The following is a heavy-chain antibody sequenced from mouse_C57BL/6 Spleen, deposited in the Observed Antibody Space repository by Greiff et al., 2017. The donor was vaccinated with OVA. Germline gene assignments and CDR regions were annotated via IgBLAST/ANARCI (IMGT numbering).Heavy chain of an antibody. D-gene: IGHD4-1*01. CDR2: IYPRSGNT. J-gene: IGHJ3*01. Sequence: QVHVKQSGAELARPGASVKLSCKASGYTFTSYGISWVKQRTGQGLEWIGEIYPRSGNTYYNEKFKGKATLTADKSSRTAYMELRSLTSEDSSVYFCARHWDEGTFAYWGQGTLVTVSA. CDR3: ARHWDEGTFAY. CDR1: GYTFTSYG. V-gene: IGHV1-81*01.